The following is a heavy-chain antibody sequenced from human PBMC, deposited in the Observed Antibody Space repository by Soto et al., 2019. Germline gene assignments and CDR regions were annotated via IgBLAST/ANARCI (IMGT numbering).Heavy chain of an antibody. CDR3: ARTDSGSYGDHFDY. D-gene: IGHD1-26*01. V-gene: IGHV4-59*01. J-gene: IGHJ4*02. CDR1: GGSISSYY. CDR2: IYNSGST. Sequence: SETLSLTCTVSGGSISSYYWSWIRQPPGKGLEWIGYIYNSGSTNYNPSLKSRVTISVDTSKNQFSLKLSSVTAADTAVYYCARTDSGSYGDHFDYWGQRALVTVSS.